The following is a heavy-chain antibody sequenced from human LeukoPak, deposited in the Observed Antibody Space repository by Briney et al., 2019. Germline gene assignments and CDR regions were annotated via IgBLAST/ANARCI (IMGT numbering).Heavy chain of an antibody. CDR3: AKDLRSNSYFDY. D-gene: IGHD4-17*01. J-gene: IGHJ4*02. V-gene: IGHV3-23*01. Sequence: GGSLRLSCAASGFTFSSYAMSWVRQAPGKGLEWVSAINGSGGSTYYADSVKGRFTISRDNSKNTLYLQMNSLRAEDTAVYYCAKDLRSNSYFDYWGQGTLVTVSS. CDR2: INGSGGST. CDR1: GFTFSSYA.